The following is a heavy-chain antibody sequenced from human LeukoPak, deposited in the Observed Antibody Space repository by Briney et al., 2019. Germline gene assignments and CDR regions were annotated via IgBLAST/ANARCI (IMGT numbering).Heavy chain of an antibody. D-gene: IGHD1-26*01. CDR1: GYTFTSWG. V-gene: IGHV1-18*01. CDR3: ARVGISSSENWFDP. CDR2: ISAYNGNT. Sequence: ASVKVSCKASGYTFTSWGISWVRQAPGQGLEWMGWISAYNGNTNYAQKLQGRVTMTTDTSTSTAYMELRSLRSDDTAVYYCARVGISSSENWFDPWGQGTLVTVSS. J-gene: IGHJ5*02.